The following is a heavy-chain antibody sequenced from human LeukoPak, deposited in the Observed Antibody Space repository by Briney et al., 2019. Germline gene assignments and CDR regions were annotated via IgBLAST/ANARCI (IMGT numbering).Heavy chain of an antibody. CDR1: GDSISSGAFY. V-gene: IGHV4-30-2*01. D-gene: IGHD2-21*02. CDR3: AGEGEYGDSYS. CDR2: IYRGRT. J-gene: IGHJ5*02. Sequence: SETLSLTCAVSGDSISSGAFYWNWIRQAPGKGPEWLGNIYRGRTRLNPSPTSRVTISLDMSKSQVSLNLTSVTAADTAIYYCAGEGEYGDSYSWGQGTLVVVSA.